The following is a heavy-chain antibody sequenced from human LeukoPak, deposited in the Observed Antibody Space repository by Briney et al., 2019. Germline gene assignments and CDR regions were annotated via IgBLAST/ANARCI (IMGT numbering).Heavy chain of an antibody. CDR3: ARDDNSEYSDDAFDI. D-gene: IGHD2/OR15-2a*01. J-gene: IGHJ3*02. CDR1: GASIRSYS. Sequence: PSETLSLTCSVSGASIRSYSWSWLRQPAGKGLEWIGRIRTSASSDYNPSLKSRVTMSVDTSKNQFSLKLNSVTAADTAVYFCARDDNSEYSDDAFDIWGQGTLVTVSS. CDR2: IRTSASS. V-gene: IGHV4-4*07.